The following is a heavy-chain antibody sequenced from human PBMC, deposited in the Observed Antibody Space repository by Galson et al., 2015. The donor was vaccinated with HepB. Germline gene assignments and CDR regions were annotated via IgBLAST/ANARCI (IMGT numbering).Heavy chain of an antibody. CDR2: ISGSGGST. D-gene: IGHD3-10*01. V-gene: IGHV3-23*01. CDR1: GFTFSSYA. J-gene: IGHJ5*02. Sequence: SLRLSCAASGFTFSSYAMSWVRQAPGKGLEWVSAISGSGGSTYYADSVKGRFTISRDNSKNTLYLQMNSLRAEDTAVYYCTKDQSYFGWFDPWGQGTLVTVSS. CDR3: TKDQSYFGWFDP.